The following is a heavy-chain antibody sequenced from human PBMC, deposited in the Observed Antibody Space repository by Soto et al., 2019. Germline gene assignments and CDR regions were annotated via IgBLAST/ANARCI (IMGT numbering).Heavy chain of an antibody. V-gene: IGHV4-38-2*02. D-gene: IGHD3-22*01. J-gene: IGHJ6*02. Sequence: SETLSLTCAVSGYSISSGYYWGWIRQPPGKGLEWIGSIYHSGSTYYNPSLKSRVTISVDTSKNQFSLKLSSVTAADTAVYYCARDRGDYYDSSGYYHYYYYYGMDVWGQVTSVTVSS. CDR3: ARDRGDYYDSSGYYHYYYYYGMDV. CDR1: GYSISSGYY. CDR2: IYHSGST.